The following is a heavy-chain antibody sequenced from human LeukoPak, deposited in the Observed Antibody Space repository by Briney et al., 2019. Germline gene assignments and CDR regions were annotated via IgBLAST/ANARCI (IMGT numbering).Heavy chain of an antibody. V-gene: IGHV3-21*01. CDR3: ARDPTMVRGAFDY. J-gene: IGHJ4*02. CDR2: ISSSSSYI. CDR1: GFTFSSYS. Sequence: GGSLRLSCAASGFTFSSYSMNWVRQAPGKGLEWVSSISSSSSYIYYADSVKGRFTISRDNAKNSLYLQMNSLRAEDTAVYYCARDPTMVRGAFDYWGQGTLATVSS. D-gene: IGHD3-10*01.